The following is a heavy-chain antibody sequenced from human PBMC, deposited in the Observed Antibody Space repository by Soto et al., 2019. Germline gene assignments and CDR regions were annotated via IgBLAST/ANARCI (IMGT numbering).Heavy chain of an antibody. CDR3: AREAYYDSSGYYRKFDYYYGMDV. V-gene: IGHV4-31*03. CDR1: GGSISSGGYY. D-gene: IGHD3-22*01. J-gene: IGHJ6*02. CDR2: IYYSGST. Sequence: QVQLQESGPGLVKPSQTLSLTCTVSGGSISSGGYYWSWIRQHPGKGLEWIGYIYYSGSTYYNPSLKRRVTISVDTSKNQFSLKLSSVTAADTAVYYCAREAYYDSSGYYRKFDYYYGMDVWGQGTTVTVSS.